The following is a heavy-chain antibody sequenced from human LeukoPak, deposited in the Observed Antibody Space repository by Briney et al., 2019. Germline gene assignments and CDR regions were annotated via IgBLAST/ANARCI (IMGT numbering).Heavy chain of an antibody. D-gene: IGHD3-3*01. J-gene: IGHJ5*02. CDR1: GGSFSGYY. Sequence: PSETLSLTCAVYGGSFSGYYWSWIRQHPGKGLEWIGYIYYSGSTYYNPSLKSRVTISVDTSKNQFSLKLSSVTAADTAVYYCARGRRSALTYYDFWSGYPNWFDPWGQGTLVTVSS. CDR2: IYYSGST. V-gene: IGHV4-31*11. CDR3: ARGRRSALTYYDFWSGYPNWFDP.